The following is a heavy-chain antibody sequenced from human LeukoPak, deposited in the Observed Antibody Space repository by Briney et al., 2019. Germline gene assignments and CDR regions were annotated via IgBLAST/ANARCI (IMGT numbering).Heavy chain of an antibody. D-gene: IGHD3-3*01. CDR3: ARYPVLRFLEYFDY. J-gene: IGHJ4*02. CDR2: IDPSTTRI. Sequence: PGGSLRLSCAASGFIFKSYSMNWVRQAPGEGLEWVSAIDPSTTRIWYAGSVRGRFTVSRDNAKNSLYLQMNSLRAEDTAVYYCARYPVLRFLEYFDYWGQGTLVTVSS. V-gene: IGHV3-21*04. CDR1: GFIFKSYS.